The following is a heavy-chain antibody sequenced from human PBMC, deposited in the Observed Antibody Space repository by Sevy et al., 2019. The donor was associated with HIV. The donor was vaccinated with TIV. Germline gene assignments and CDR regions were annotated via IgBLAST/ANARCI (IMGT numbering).Heavy chain of an antibody. V-gene: IGHV1-8*01. CDR2: RNPNSGNT. CDR3: ARGWFGELLGSYFYYGMDV. J-gene: IGHJ6*02. CDR1: GYTFTRYD. Sequence: ASVKVSCKASGYTFTRYDINWVRQATGQGREWMGWRNPNSGNTGYAQKFQGRVTMTRNTSISTAYMELSSLRSEDTAVYYCARGWFGELLGSYFYYGMDVWGQGTTVTVSS. D-gene: IGHD3-10*01.